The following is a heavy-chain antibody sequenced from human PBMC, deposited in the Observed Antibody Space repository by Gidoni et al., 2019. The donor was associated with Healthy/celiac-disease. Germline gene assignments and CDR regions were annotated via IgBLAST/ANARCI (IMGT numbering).Heavy chain of an antibody. D-gene: IGHD3-22*01. Sequence: QVQLVQSGVEVKKPGASVKVSCKASGYTFTSYGISWVRQAPGQGLEWMGWISAYNGNTNYAQKLQGRVTMTTDTSTSTAYMELRSLRSDDTAVYYCARVPLGKGYDSSGYRNGMDVWGQGTTVTVSS. V-gene: IGHV1-18*01. CDR3: ARVPLGKGYDSSGYRNGMDV. CDR1: GYTFTSYG. CDR2: ISAYNGNT. J-gene: IGHJ6*02.